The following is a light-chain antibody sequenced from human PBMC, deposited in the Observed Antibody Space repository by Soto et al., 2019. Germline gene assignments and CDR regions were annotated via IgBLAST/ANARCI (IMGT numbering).Light chain of an antibody. CDR1: QSVSNNY. J-gene: IGKJ1*01. CDR3: QQYGSSGT. Sequence: EIVLTQSPGTLSLSPGERATLSCRASQSVSNNYLAWYQQRPGQAPRLLIYRASTRATGIPDRFSGSGSGTDFTLTISRLEPEDFAVYYCQQYGSSGTFGQGTKVDIK. V-gene: IGKV3-20*01. CDR2: RAS.